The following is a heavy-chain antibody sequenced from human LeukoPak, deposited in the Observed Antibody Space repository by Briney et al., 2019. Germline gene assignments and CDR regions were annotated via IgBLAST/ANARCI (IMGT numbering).Heavy chain of an antibody. V-gene: IGHV3-53*01. D-gene: IGHD1-26*01. CDR2: IYSGGST. CDR1: GFTVSSNY. CDR3: AREWELTFDY. J-gene: IGHJ4*02. Sequence: GGSLRLSCAASGFTVSSNYMSWVRQAPGKGLEWVSVIYSGGSTYYADSVKGRFTISRDSSKNTLYLQMNSLRAEDTAVYYCAREWELTFDYWGQGTLVTASS.